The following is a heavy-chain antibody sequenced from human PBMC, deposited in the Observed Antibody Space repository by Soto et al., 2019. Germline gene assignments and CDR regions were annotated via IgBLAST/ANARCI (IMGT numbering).Heavy chain of an antibody. D-gene: IGHD3-3*01. Sequence: SETLSLTCTVSGGSISSYYWSWIRQPPGKGLEWIGYIYYSGSTNYNPSLKSRVTISVDTSKNQFSLKLSSVTAADTVVYYCARLGPDYDFWSGYYHPGYYYYYMDVWGKGTTVTVSS. CDR2: IYYSGST. V-gene: IGHV4-59*01. CDR1: GGSISSYY. CDR3: ARLGPDYDFWSGYYHPGYYYYYMDV. J-gene: IGHJ6*03.